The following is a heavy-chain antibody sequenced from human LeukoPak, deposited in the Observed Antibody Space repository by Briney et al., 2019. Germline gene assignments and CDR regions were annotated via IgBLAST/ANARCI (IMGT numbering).Heavy chain of an antibody. D-gene: IGHD3-3*01. CDR3: ASGWSSYYAFDY. J-gene: IGHJ4*02. V-gene: IGHV1-2*02. CDR1: GYTFTGYY. Sequence: ASVKVSCKTSGYTFTGYYLHWVRRAPGQGLEWMGWIDPRSGGTNYARKFQGRVTTTRDTSTSTGYLKLSGLTSDDTALYYCASGWSSYYAFDYWGQGTLVTVSS. CDR2: IDPRSGGT.